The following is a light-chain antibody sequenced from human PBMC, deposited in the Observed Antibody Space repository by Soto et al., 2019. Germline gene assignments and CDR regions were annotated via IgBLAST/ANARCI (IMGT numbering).Light chain of an antibody. V-gene: IGKV3-15*01. CDR3: QHYSGWPPV. CDR1: QSVSSN. J-gene: IGKJ2*01. Sequence: EIVMTQSPVTLSVSPGEIAILSCSASQSVSSNVAWYQQKPGQAPRLLIYQTSARATGIPGRFSGSGSGTDFTLTISNLQSEDFALYYCQHYSGWPPVFGQGTKVDIK. CDR2: QTS.